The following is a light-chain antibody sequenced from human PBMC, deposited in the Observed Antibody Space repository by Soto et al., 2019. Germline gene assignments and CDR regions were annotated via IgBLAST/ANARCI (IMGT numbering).Light chain of an antibody. CDR1: SSDVGGYNY. V-gene: IGLV2-14*01. Sequence: SALTQPASVSASPGQSITISCTGTSSDVGGYNYVSWYQQHPGKAPKVMIYDVSNRPSGVSNRFSGSKSGNTAFLIIFWXXXEXEADYYCSSYTSSSTYVFGTGTKVTVL. CDR2: DVS. J-gene: IGLJ1*01. CDR3: SSYTSSSTYV.